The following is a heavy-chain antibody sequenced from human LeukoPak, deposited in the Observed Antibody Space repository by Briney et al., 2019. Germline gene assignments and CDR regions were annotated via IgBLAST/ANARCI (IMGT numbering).Heavy chain of an antibody. CDR2: IWYDGSNK. CDR1: GFTFSSYG. V-gene: IGHV3-33*01. CDR3: ALSPYCSSTSCYKEPGWFDP. D-gene: IGHD2-2*02. Sequence: GGSLRLSCAASGFTFSSYGMHWVRQAPGKGLEWVAVIWYDGSNKYYADSVKGRFTISRDNSKNTLYLQMNSLRAEDAAVYYCALSPYCSSTSCYKEPGWFDPWGQGTLVTVSS. J-gene: IGHJ5*02.